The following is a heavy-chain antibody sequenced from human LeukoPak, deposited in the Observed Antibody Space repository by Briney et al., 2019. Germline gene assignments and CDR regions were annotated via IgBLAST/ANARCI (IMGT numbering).Heavy chain of an antibody. CDR1: GGSISSDSYY. D-gene: IGHD6-19*01. Sequence: SETLSLTCTVSGGSISSDSYYWAWIRQPPGKGLEWIASIYYSGSTYYNPSLKSRVAISVDTSRNQFSLKLNSVTAADTAVYYCASLAVAGLSEGYWGQGTLVIVSS. CDR3: ASLAVAGLSEGY. CDR2: IYYSGST. V-gene: IGHV4-39*01. J-gene: IGHJ4*02.